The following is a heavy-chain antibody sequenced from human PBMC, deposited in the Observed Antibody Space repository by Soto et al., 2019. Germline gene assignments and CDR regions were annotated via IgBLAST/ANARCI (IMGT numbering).Heavy chain of an antibody. CDR3: STSSRNEYHFAMDA. Sequence: EVHLVETGGGLIQPGGSLRLSCAASGLSVSSSDMSWVRQASGKGLEWVSVIYSGGSTHDADSVKGRFTISRDNSKNTVHLQMNRLRVDDTAVYFCSTSSRNEYHFAMDAWGQGTTVILSS. CDR1: GLSVSSSD. CDR2: IYSGGST. J-gene: IGHJ6*02. V-gene: IGHV3-53*02. D-gene: IGHD6-6*01.